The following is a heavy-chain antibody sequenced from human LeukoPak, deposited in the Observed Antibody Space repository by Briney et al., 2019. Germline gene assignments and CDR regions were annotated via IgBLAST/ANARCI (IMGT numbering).Heavy chain of an antibody. CDR3: ARSYRSIATLSRLDY. Sequence: PSETLSLTCAVYGGSFSGYYWSWIRQPPGKGLEWIGEINHSGSTNYNPSLKSRVTISVDTSKNQFSLKLSSVTAADTAVYYCARSYRSIATLSRLDYWGQGTLVTVSS. CDR2: INHSGST. J-gene: IGHJ4*02. D-gene: IGHD6-6*01. CDR1: GGSFSGYY. V-gene: IGHV4-34*01.